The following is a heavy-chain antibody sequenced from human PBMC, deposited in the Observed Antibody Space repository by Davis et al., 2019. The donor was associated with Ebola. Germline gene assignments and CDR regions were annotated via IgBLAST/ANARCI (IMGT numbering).Heavy chain of an antibody. D-gene: IGHD3-16*01. Sequence: PSETLSLTCTVSGGSISSGGYYWSWIRQHPGKGLEWIGYIYYSGSTYYNPSLKSRITISIHTSKNRFSLNLNSMTAADTAVYYCARIRGGVFDYWGQGTLVTVSS. CDR3: ARIRGGVFDY. CDR2: IYYSGST. CDR1: GGSISSGGYY. V-gene: IGHV4-31*03. J-gene: IGHJ4*02.